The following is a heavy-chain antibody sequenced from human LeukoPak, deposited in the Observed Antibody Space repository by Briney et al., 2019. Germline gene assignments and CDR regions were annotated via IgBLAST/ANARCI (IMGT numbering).Heavy chain of an antibody. CDR1: VLNLSAYR. CDR2: ISRSSDAI. CDR3: ARGDSDHYITLDY. J-gene: IGHJ4*02. D-gene: IGHD4-17*01. V-gene: IGHV3-48*01. Sequence: PRGSLRLSCAASVLNLSAYRMNWVRQAPGKGLEWVSYISRSSDAIDDADSVKGRFTISRDNAKNLLFLQMNSLGVEDTALYYCARGDSDHYITLDYWGQGTLVTVSS.